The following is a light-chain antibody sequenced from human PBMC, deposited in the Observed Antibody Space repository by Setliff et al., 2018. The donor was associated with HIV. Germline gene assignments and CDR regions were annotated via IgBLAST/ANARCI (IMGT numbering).Light chain of an antibody. CDR1: SSDIGAYNY. CDR3: SSYTSSGTLV. Sequence: QSALTQPASVSGSPGQSITISCTGTSSDIGAYNYVSWCQQHPGKAPKLMIYDVSSRPSGVSNRFSGSKSGNTASLTISGLQAEDEADYYCSSYTSSGTLVFGTGTKVTVL. V-gene: IGLV2-14*01. CDR2: DVS. J-gene: IGLJ1*01.